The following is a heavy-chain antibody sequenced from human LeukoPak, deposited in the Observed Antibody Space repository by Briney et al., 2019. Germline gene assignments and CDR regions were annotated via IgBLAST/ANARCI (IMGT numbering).Heavy chain of an antibody. CDR1: GGSISSSSYY. D-gene: IGHD6-13*01. Sequence: SETLSLTCTVSGGSISSSSYYWGWIRQPPGKGLEWIGSIYYSGSTYYNPSLKSRVTTSEDTSKNQFSLKLSSVTAADTAVYYCARGASSRFEHWGQGTLVTVSS. CDR3: ARGASSRFEH. CDR2: IYYSGST. J-gene: IGHJ4*02. V-gene: IGHV4-39*07.